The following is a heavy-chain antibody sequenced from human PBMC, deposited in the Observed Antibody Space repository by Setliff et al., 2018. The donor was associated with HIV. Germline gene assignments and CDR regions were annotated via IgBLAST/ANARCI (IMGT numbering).Heavy chain of an antibody. D-gene: IGHD3-3*01. V-gene: IGHV4-34*01. Sequence: SETLSLTCAVYGGSFSGDYWSWIRQPPGRGMEWIGDIDHGGRTNYNPSLKSRVTISRDSAKNSLYLQMNSLRAEDTAVYYCARRIWSGYSFDYWGQGTLVTVSS. CDR1: GGSFSGDY. CDR3: ARRIWSGYSFDY. CDR2: IDHGGRT. J-gene: IGHJ4*02.